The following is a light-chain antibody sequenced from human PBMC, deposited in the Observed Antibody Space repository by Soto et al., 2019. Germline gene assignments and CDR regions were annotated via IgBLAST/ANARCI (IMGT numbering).Light chain of an antibody. V-gene: IGKV3-15*01. CDR1: QSVGSN. Sequence: EIVMTQSPATLSVSPGERATLSCRASQSVGSNLAWYQQKPGQAPRLLIYTALIRPTGVPARFSGSGSGTEFTLTISSLQSEDFAVYYCQQYDNWPPWTFGQGTKVEIK. CDR3: QQYDNWPPWT. CDR2: TAL. J-gene: IGKJ1*01.